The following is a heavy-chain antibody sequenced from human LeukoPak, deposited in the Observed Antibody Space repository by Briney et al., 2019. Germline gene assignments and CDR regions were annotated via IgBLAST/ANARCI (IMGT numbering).Heavy chain of an antibody. CDR2: TYYRSKWYT. CDR1: GDSVSSNSAA. J-gene: IGHJ4*02. Sequence: SQTLSLTCAISGDSVSSNSAAWNWIRQSPSRGLEWLGRTYYRSKWYTYYAVSVKSRITINPDTSKNQLSLQLYSVTPDDTAVYYCARHSGWYSSSWYFDYWGQGTLVTVSS. D-gene: IGHD6-13*01. CDR3: ARHSGWYSSSWYFDY. V-gene: IGHV6-1*01.